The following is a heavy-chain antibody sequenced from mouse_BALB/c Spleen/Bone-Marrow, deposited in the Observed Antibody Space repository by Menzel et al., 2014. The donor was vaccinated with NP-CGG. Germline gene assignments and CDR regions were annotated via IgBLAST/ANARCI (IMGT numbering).Heavy chain of an antibody. V-gene: IGHV1S81*02. D-gene: IGHD1-1*01. CDR3: ARGLYGAMDY. CDR1: GYTFTSYW. Sequence: VRLQQSGAELVKPGASVKLSCKASGYTFTSYWMYWVIQRPGQGLEWIGEINPRSGRTNYNEKFKSRATLTVDKSSSTAYMQLSSLISEDSAVYYCARGLYGAMDYWGQGTSVTVSS. J-gene: IGHJ4*01. CDR2: INPRSGRT.